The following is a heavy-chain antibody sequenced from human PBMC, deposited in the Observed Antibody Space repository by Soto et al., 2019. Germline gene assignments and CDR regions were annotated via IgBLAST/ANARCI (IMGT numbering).Heavy chain of an antibody. Sequence: PSETLSLTCTVSGGSIDRSDYYWDWIRQAPGKGLEWIGTTYYNGNAYYNPSLKSRVTMSVDTSKNQFSLKLISVTASDTAVYYCARHFVAVVIKGRGHWGQGTLVTVSS. V-gene: IGHV4-39*01. D-gene: IGHD3-22*01. CDR3: ARHFVAVVIKGRGH. CDR2: TYYNGNA. CDR1: GGSIDRSDYY. J-gene: IGHJ4*02.